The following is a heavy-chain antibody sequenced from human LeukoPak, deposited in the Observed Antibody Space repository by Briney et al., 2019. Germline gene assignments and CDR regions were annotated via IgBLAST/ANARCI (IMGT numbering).Heavy chain of an antibody. V-gene: IGHV3-11*01. CDR3: ARGLGYCSGGSCPRRAFDI. Sequence: GGSLRLSCAASGFTFSDYYMSWVRQAPGKGLEWGSFISSSGSTTYYAGSMKGRFTISRDNAKNSAYLQMNSLRAEDTTVYYCARGLGYCSGGSCPRRAFDIWGQGTVVTVSS. D-gene: IGHD2-15*01. J-gene: IGHJ3*02. CDR1: GFTFSDYY. CDR2: ISSSGSTT.